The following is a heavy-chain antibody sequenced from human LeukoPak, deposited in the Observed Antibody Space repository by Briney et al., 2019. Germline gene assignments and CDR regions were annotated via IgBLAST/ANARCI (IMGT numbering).Heavy chain of an antibody. V-gene: IGHV4-34*01. Sequence: SETLSLTCAVYGGSFSGYYWSWIRQPPGKGLEWIGEINHSGSTNYNPSLKSRVTISVDTSKNQFSLKLSSVTAADTAVYYCARGRVDIVATEGVRSIAVAGRNFDYWGQGTLVTASS. D-gene: IGHD5-12*01. CDR3: ARGRVDIVATEGVRSIAVAGRNFDY. CDR2: INHSGST. CDR1: GGSFSGYY. J-gene: IGHJ4*02.